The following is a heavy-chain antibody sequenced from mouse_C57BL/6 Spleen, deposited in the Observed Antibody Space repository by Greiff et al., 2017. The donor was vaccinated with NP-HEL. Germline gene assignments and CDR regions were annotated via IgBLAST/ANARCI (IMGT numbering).Heavy chain of an antibody. CDR3: ARDTTVADWYFDV. D-gene: IGHD1-1*01. CDR1: GYAFTNYL. Sequence: QVQLQQSGAELVRPGTSVKVSCKASGYAFTNYLIEWVKQRPGQGLEWIGVINPGSGGTNYNEKFKGKATLTADKSSSTAYMQLSSLTSEDSAVYFCARDTTVADWYFDVWGTGTTVTVSS. CDR2: INPGSGGT. V-gene: IGHV1-54*01. J-gene: IGHJ1*03.